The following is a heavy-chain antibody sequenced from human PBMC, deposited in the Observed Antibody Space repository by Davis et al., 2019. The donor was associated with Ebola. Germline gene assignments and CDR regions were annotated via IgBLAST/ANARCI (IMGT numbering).Heavy chain of an antibody. CDR3: TRVIDGDYDGN. CDR2: FRSKIDGDAT. D-gene: IGHD4-17*01. J-gene: IGHJ4*02. CDR1: GFILSGSS. V-gene: IGHV3-73*01. Sequence: GESLKISCAASGFILSGSSLHWVRQASGKGLEWVGRFRSKIDGDATSYGASVEGRFTISRDDSKNTLYLQMNSLRVEDTAVYYCTRVIDGDYDGNWGQGTLVTVSS.